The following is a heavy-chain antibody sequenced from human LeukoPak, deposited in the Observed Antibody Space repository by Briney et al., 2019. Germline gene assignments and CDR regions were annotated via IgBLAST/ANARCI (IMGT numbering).Heavy chain of an antibody. CDR3: ARLGDRSGGTYFDY. J-gene: IGHJ4*02. Sequence: SETLSLTCTVSGDSISSSSYYWGWIRQPPGKGLEWIGNIYYSGSTYYNPSLRSRLTISLDTSKNQFSLTLSSVTAADTAVYYCARLGDRSGGTYFDYWGQGTLVTVSS. D-gene: IGHD6-19*01. CDR1: GDSISSSSYY. CDR2: IYYSGST. V-gene: IGHV4-39*01.